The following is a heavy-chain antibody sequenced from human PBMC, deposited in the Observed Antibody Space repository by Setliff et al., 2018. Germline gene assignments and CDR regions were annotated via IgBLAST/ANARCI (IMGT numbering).Heavy chain of an antibody. J-gene: IGHJ4*02. CDR1: GYAFITFG. V-gene: IGHV1-18*01. D-gene: IGHD5-12*01. Sequence: ASVKVSCKTSGYAFITFGMSWVRQAPGQGLEWMGWMSPVYGIANYARKFQGRVTLTADTSTTTAYLELASLRDDDTAVYYCVRGPGPSVVVAIPFDHWGQGSPVTVS. CDR2: MSPVYGIA. CDR3: VRGPGPSVVVAIPFDH.